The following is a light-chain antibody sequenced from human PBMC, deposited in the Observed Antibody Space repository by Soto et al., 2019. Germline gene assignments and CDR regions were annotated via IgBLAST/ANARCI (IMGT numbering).Light chain of an antibody. J-gene: IGLJ2*01. CDR2: EVS. CDR1: SSDVGGYNF. CDR3: SSYAGNNSVI. V-gene: IGLV2-8*01. Sequence: QSALTQPPSASGSPGQSVTISCTGTSSDVGGYNFVSWYQQYPGKAPKLMINEVSKRPSGVPDRFSGSKLGNRASLTVSGLQADDEADYYCSSYAGNNSVIFGGGTQLTVL.